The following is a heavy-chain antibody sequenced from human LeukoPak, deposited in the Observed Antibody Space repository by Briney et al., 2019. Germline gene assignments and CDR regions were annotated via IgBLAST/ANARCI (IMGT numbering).Heavy chain of an antibody. CDR1: GFTFSSYW. Sequence: GGSLRLSCAASGFTFSSYWMHWVRQAPGKELEYVSAITLDWISKYYANSVKGRFTISRNNSKNTLYLQMGSLRAENMAVYYCARVAVPGTYDYWDQTTLVTVSS. J-gene: IGHJ4*02. CDR2: ITLDWISK. D-gene: IGHD6-19*01. V-gene: IGHV3-64*01. CDR3: ARVAVPGTYDY.